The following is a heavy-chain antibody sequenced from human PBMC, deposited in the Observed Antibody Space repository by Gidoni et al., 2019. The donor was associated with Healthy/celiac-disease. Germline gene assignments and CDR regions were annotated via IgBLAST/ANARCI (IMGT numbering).Heavy chain of an antibody. CDR1: GVTFSSYA. CDR2: ISGSGGST. CDR3: ADLQWLGQEN. D-gene: IGHD6-19*01. Sequence: EVQLLASGGGLVQPGGSLRLSCAASGVTFSSYAMSWVRQAPGKGLEWVSAISGSGGSTYYAESVKGRFTISRDNSKNTRYLQMNSLRAEDTAVYDCADLQWLGQENWGQGTVVTVSS. V-gene: IGHV3-23*01. J-gene: IGHJ4*02.